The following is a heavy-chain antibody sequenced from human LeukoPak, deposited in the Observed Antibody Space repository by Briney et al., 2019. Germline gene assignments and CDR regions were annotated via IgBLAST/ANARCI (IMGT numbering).Heavy chain of an antibody. CDR3: ARGGGWYYFDY. CDR1: GFTFSSYS. J-gene: IGHJ4*02. V-gene: IGHV3-30*03. Sequence: GGSLRLSCAASGFTFSSYSMNWVRQAPGKGLEWVAVISYDGSNKYYADSVKGRFTISRDNSKNTLYLQMNSLRAEDTAVYYCARGGGWYYFDYWGQGTLVTVSS. D-gene: IGHD6-19*01. CDR2: ISYDGSNK.